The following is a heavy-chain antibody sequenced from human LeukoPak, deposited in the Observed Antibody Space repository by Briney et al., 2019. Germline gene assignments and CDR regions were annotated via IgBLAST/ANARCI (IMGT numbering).Heavy chain of an antibody. D-gene: IGHD2-15*01. J-gene: IGHJ6*03. CDR1: GFTFDDYG. CDR2: INWNGGST. Sequence: GGSLRLSCAASGFTFDDYGMSWVRQAPGKGLKWVSGINWNGGSTGYADSVKGRFTISRDNAKNSLYLQMNSLRAEDTALYYCARAIPDDIVVVVAATKYYYYYMDLWGKGTTVTVCS. CDR3: ARAIPDDIVVVVAATKYYYYYMDL. V-gene: IGHV3-20*04.